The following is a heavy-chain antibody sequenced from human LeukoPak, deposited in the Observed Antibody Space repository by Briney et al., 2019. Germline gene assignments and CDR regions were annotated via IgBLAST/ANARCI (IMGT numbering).Heavy chain of an antibody. D-gene: IGHD3-16*01. J-gene: IGHJ4*02. V-gene: IGHV4-59*01. CDR1: TRSIISYY. Sequence: SETLSLTCTVSTRSIISYYCSWIRHPPGKVLEWIGYIYYSGSTNYNPSLKSRVTISVDTSKDQFSLKLSSVTAADTAVYYCARGPYDYFDYWGQGTLVTVSS. CDR2: IYYSGST. CDR3: ARGPYDYFDY.